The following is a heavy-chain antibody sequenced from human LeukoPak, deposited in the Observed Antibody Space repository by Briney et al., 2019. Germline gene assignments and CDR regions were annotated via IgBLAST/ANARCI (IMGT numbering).Heavy chain of an antibody. D-gene: IGHD3-22*01. J-gene: IGHJ4*02. Sequence: SETLSLTCAVYGGSFSGYYWSWIRQPPGKGLEWIGEINHSGSTNYNPSLKSRVTISVDTSKNQFSLKLSSVTAADTAVYYCARGLSYRRIVVVITNYYFDYWGQGTLVTVSS. CDR2: INHSGST. CDR3: ARGLSYRRIVVVITNYYFDY. CDR1: GGSFSGYY. V-gene: IGHV4-34*01.